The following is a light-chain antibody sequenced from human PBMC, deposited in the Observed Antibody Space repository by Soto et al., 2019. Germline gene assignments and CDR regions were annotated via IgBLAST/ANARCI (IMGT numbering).Light chain of an antibody. J-gene: IGKJ4*01. CDR1: QNVNSN. CDR3: QQYHNWLT. Sequence: EIVMTQSPAALSVSPGERGTLSFRASQNVNSNLACYQRRPGQPPRLLIYGASTRATRVPARFGGSGSGSEFTLTISRLQSEDVAVYYCQQYHNWLTFGGGTKVDI. CDR2: GAS. V-gene: IGKV3-15*01.